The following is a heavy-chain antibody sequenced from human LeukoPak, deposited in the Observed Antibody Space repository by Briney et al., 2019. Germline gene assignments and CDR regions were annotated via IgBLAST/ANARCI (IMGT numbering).Heavy chain of an antibody. V-gene: IGHV4-4*02. J-gene: IGHJ3*02. Sequence: PGGSLRLSCAASGFTFSNTWMSWVRQAPGKGLEWIGSIYYSGSTYYNPSLKSRVTISVDTSKNQFSLKLSSVTAADTAVYYCARDKRDAFDIWGQGTMVTVSS. CDR2: IYYSGST. CDR3: ARDKRDAFDI. CDR1: GFTFSNTW.